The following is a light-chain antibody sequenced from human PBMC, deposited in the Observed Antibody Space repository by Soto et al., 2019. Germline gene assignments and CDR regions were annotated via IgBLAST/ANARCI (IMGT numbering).Light chain of an antibody. CDR2: GAS. CDR3: QQYSSSTWT. CDR1: QSVSSSY. V-gene: IGKV3-20*01. J-gene: IGKJ1*01. Sequence: EIVLTQSPGTLSLSPGERATLSCRASQSVSSSYLAWFLQKPGQAPRLVIYGASSRATGIPDRFSGSGSGTDFTLTISRLEPEDFAVYYCQQYSSSTWTFGQGTKVEIK.